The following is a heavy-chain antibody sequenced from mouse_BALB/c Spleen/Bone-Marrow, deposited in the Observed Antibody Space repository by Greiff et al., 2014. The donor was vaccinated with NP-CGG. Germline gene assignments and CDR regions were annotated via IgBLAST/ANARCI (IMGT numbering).Heavy chain of an antibody. CDR2: IRSKSNNYAT. CDR1: GFTFNTYA. J-gene: IGHJ3*01. Sequence: VQLKDSGGGLVQPKGSLKLSCAASGFTFNTYAMNWVRQAPGKGLEWVARIRSKSNNYATYYADSVKDRFTISRDDSQSMLYLQMNNLKTEDTAMYYCVRHDGDGGFAYWGQGTLVTVSA. D-gene: IGHD3-3*01. V-gene: IGHV10-1*02. CDR3: VRHDGDGGFAY.